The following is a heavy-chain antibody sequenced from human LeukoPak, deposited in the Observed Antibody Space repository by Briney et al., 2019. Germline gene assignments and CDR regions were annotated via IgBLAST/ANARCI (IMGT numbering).Heavy chain of an antibody. J-gene: IGHJ1*01. Sequence: QPGGSLRLSFAAAGFTFSNYWMHWVRQAPGKGLVWVSRIKSDGRTNYADSVKGRFTISRDNAKNTESLQMNSLRAEDTGVYYCARAPSEIGGYYPEYFRHWGQGTLVTVSS. CDR2: IKSDGRT. D-gene: IGHD3-22*01. CDR1: GFTFSNYW. V-gene: IGHV3-74*01. CDR3: ARAPSEIGGYYPEYFRH.